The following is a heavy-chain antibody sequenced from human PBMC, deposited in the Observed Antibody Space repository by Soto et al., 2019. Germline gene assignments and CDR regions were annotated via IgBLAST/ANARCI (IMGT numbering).Heavy chain of an antibody. J-gene: IGHJ3*02. D-gene: IGHD3-22*01. V-gene: IGHV3-23*01. Sequence: EVQLLESGGGLVQPGGSLRLSCAASGFTFSSYAMSWVRQAPGKGLEWVSAISGSGGSTYYADSVKGRFTISRDNSKNTLYLQMNSLRAEDTAVYYCAKVGWAPPGMIARGAFDIWGQGTMVTVSS. CDR2: ISGSGGST. CDR1: GFTFSSYA. CDR3: AKVGWAPPGMIARGAFDI.